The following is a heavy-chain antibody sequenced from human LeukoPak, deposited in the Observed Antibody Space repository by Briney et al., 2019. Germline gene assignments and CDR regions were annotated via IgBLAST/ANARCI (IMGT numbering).Heavy chain of an antibody. CDR2: INPNSGGT. CDR1: GYTFTGYY. J-gene: IGHJ4*02. CDR3: ARGTYRRATSYYFDY. D-gene: IGHD1-26*01. V-gene: IGHV1-2*02. Sequence: ASVNVSCKTSGYTFTGYYMHWVRQAPGQGLQWMGWINPNSGGTNYAQKFQGRVTMTRDTSISTAYMELSRLRSDDTAVYYCARGTYRRATSYYFDYWGQGTLVTVSS.